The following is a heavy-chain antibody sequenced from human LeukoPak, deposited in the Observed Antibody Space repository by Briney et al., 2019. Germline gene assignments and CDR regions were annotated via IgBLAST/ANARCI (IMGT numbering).Heavy chain of an antibody. CDR3: ARQIGTPDY. Sequence: SETLSLTCTVSGGSISSSSYYWGWIRQPPGKGLEWIGSIYYSGSTYYNPSLKSRVTISVDTSKNQFSLKLSSVTAADTAVYYCARQIGTPDYWGQGTLVTVSS. D-gene: IGHD1-1*01. CDR1: GGSISSSSYY. J-gene: IGHJ4*02. V-gene: IGHV4-39*01. CDR2: IYYSGST.